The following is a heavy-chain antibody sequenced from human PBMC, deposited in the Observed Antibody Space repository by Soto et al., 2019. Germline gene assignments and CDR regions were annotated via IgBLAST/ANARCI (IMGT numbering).Heavy chain of an antibody. CDR1: GFSVSTRGVG. V-gene: IGHV2-5*02. CDR2: IYWDDDK. J-gene: IGHJ4*02. D-gene: IGHD5-12*01. CDR3: AHKGDGYRGFKY. Sequence: QITLKESGPTVVKPTQTLTLTCTFSGFSVSTRGVGVGWIRQPPGKALEWLALIYWDDDKRYRPSLKTRLSLPKDTSKTQVVLTMPNMDPVDTGTYYCAHKGDGYRGFKYWGQGTLVTVSS.